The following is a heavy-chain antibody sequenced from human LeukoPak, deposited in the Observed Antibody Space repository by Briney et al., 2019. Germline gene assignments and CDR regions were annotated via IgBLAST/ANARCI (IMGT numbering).Heavy chain of an antibody. CDR2: INSDES. CDR3: ARDRLDRNYYYDLDV. V-gene: IGHV3-74*01. Sequence: GGSLRLFCAASGFTLSSYWMHWVRQAPGKGLVWVSRINSDESTYADSVKGRFTISRDNAKNTLYLQMNSLRAEDTAVYYCARDRLDRNYYYDLDVWGQGTTDTVSS. J-gene: IGHJ6*02. D-gene: IGHD2-2*03. CDR1: GFTLSSYW.